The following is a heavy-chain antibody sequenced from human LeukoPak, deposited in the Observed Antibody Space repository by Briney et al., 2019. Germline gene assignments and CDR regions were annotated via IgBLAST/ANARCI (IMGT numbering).Heavy chain of an antibody. CDR2: INPNSGGT. V-gene: IGHV1-2*04. CDR3: ATTYSYGSDAFDI. J-gene: IGHJ3*02. Sequence: GASVKVSCKASGYTFTGYYMHWVRQAPGQGLEWMGCINPNSGGTNYAQKFQGWVTMTRDTSISTAYMELSRLRSDDTAVYYCATTYSYGSDAFDIWGQGTMVTVSS. D-gene: IGHD5-18*01. CDR1: GYTFTGYY.